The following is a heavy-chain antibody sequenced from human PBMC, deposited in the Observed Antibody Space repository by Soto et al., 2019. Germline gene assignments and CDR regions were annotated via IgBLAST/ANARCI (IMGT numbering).Heavy chain of an antibody. V-gene: IGHV3-30*18. J-gene: IGHJ4*02. D-gene: IGHD1-26*01. CDR1: GFTFSSYG. CDR2: ISYDGSNK. Sequence: GALRLSCAASGFTFSSYGMHWVRQAPGKGLEWVAVISYDGSNKYYADSVKGRFTISRDNSKNTLYLQMNSLRAEDTAVYYCAKDGGAWECIDYWGQGTMVTVS. CDR3: AKDGGAWECIDY.